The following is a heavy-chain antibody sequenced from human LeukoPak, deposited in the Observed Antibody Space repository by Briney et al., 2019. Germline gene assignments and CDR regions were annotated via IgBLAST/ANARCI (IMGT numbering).Heavy chain of an antibody. D-gene: IGHD3-22*01. Sequence: SETLSLTCTVSGGSISSSSDYWGWIRQPPGKGLEWIGSIYYSGSTYYNPSLKSRVTISVDTSKNQFSLKLSSVTAADTAVYYCARIAVVSDVFDIWGQGTMVTVSS. CDR3: ARIAVVSDVFDI. V-gene: IGHV4-39*07. CDR1: GGSISSSSDY. CDR2: IYYSGST. J-gene: IGHJ3*02.